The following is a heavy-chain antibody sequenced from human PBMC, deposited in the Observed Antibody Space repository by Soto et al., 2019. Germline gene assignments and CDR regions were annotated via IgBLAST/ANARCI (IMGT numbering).Heavy chain of an antibody. CDR2: ISAYNGNT. J-gene: IGHJ3*02. V-gene: IGHV1-18*01. Sequence: ASVKVSFKASGYTFTRYGISRGRQAPGQRLEWMGWISAYNGNTNYAQKLQGRVTMTTDTSTSTAYMELRSLRSDDTAVYYCARSYCGGDCLLGDDAFDIWGQGTMVTVSS. CDR3: ARSYCGGDCLLGDDAFDI. CDR1: GYTFTRYG. D-gene: IGHD2-21*02.